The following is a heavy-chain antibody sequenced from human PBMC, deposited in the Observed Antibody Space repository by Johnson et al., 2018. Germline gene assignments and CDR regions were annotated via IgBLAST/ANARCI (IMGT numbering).Heavy chain of an antibody. CDR1: GFSLSDYW. CDR3: ARDECPRPSCFGY. V-gene: IGHV3-74*03. Sequence: VQLQESGGGLVQPGGSMRLSCEVSGFSLSDYWMHWVRQSPEKGLVWVSCIDRGGSPTAYAGSVRGSFTISRDNSKKTVELQMNRLRGEDTAVYYCARDECPRPSCFGYWGQGTLLTVSS. J-gene: IGHJ4*02. CDR2: IDRGGSPT.